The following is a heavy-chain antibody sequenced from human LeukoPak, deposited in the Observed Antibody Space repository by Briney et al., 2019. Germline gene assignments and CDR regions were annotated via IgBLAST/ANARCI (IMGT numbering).Heavy chain of an antibody. V-gene: IGHV3-7*01. CDR2: IKQDGSEK. Sequence: GGSLRLSCAASGFTFSSYWMSWVRQAPGKGLEWVANIKQDGSEKYYVDSVKGRFTISRDNAKNSLYLQMNSLRAEDTAVYYCARDYSYAFWSPCDYWGRGTLVTVSS. J-gene: IGHJ4*02. CDR3: ARDYSYAFWSPCDY. CDR1: GFTFSSYW. D-gene: IGHD3-3*01.